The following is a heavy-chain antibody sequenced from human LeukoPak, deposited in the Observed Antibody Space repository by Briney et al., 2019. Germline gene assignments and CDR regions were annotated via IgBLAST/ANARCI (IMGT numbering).Heavy chain of an antibody. CDR1: GGSISSGDYY. J-gene: IGHJ4*02. D-gene: IGHD1-14*01. CDR2: IYTSGST. Sequence: SETLSLTCTVSGGSISSGDYYWSWIRQPAGKGLEWIGRIYTSGSTNYNPSLKSRVTISVDTSKNQFSLKLSSVTAADTAVYFCARDSWPEVVRFDYWGQGTLVTVSS. CDR3: ARDSWPEVVRFDY. V-gene: IGHV4-61*02.